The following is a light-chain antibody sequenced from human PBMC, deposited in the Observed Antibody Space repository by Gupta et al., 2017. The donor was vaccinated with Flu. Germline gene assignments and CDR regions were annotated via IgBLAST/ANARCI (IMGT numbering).Light chain of an antibody. CDR1: GYNVGINY. V-gene: IGLV1-51*01. CDR2: EDN. Sequence: KVTITCTGSGYNVGINYVSWYQHLPGTAPKLLIYEDNKRPSGIPDRFSGSKSGTSATLGISGLQAGDEADYYCEAWDSVRNNGLFGGGTKVTVL. CDR3: EAWDSVRNNGL. J-gene: IGLJ3*02.